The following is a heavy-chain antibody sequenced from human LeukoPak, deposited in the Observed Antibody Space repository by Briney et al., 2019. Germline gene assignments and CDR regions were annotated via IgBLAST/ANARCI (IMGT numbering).Heavy chain of an antibody. Sequence: SETLSLTCTVSGGSISSSSYYWGWIRQPPGKGLEWIGSIYYSGSTYYNPSLKSRITISIDTSKNQFSLKLSSVTAADTAVYYCARVRGLLWFGELFNWFDPWGQGTLVTVSS. CDR3: ARVRGLLWFGELFNWFDP. V-gene: IGHV4-39*07. CDR2: IYYSGST. D-gene: IGHD3-10*01. J-gene: IGHJ5*02. CDR1: GGSISSSSYY.